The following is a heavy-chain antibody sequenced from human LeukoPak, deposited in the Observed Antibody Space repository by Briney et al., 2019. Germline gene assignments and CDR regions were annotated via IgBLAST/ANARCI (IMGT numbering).Heavy chain of an antibody. V-gene: IGHV3-23*01. CDR3: AKEIMALGYFDY. CDR1: GFTFSSYA. CDR2: ISGSGGST. Sequence: ASVKVSCKASGFTFSSYAMSWVRQAPGKGLEWVSAISGSGGSTYYADSVKGRFTISRDNSKNTLYLQMNSLRAEDTAVYYCAKEIMALGYFDYWGQGTLVTVSS. J-gene: IGHJ4*02. D-gene: IGHD2-8*01.